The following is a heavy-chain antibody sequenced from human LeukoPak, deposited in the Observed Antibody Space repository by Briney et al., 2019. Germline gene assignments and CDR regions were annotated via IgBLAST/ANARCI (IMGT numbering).Heavy chain of an antibody. Sequence: GGSLRLSCAASGFTFSTYGMHWVRQAPGKRLEWVAVVSYDESSIYYADSVKGRFTIYRDNSKDTVFLHMNSLRSDDTAVYYCTKAQHPRHEPGNFDIYYWGQGILVTVSS. J-gene: IGHJ4*02. CDR2: VSYDESSI. CDR1: GFTFSTYG. CDR3: TKAQHPRHEPGNFDIYY. D-gene: IGHD1-14*01. V-gene: IGHV3-30*18.